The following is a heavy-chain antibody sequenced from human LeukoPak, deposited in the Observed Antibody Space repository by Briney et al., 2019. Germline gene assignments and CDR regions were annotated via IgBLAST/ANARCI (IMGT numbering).Heavy chain of an antibody. D-gene: IGHD3-10*01. J-gene: IGHJ4*02. Sequence: GSLRLSCTGSGFSNYAMTWVRQAPGKGLEWVSGINDRCDNTYYADSVKGRFTISRDNSKNTLYLQMNSLRAEDTAVYYCAAFPRSVIRGINMEPMDYWGQGTLATVSS. CDR3: AAFPRSVIRGINMEPMDY. V-gene: IGHV3-23*01. CDR1: GFSNYA. CDR2: INDRCDNT.